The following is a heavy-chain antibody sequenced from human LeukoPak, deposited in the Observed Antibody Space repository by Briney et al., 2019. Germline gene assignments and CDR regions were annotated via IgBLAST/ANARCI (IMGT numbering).Heavy chain of an antibody. CDR2: ISTSSSYI. Sequence: PGGSLRLSCAASGFTFSHHIMNWVRQAPGKGLEWVSSISTSSSYIYYADSVKGRFTISRDNARNSLYLQMNSLRAEDTAVYYCARDSEGVTGTTSWFDPWGQGTLVTVSS. J-gene: IGHJ5*02. CDR1: GFTFSHHI. D-gene: IGHD1-7*01. V-gene: IGHV3-21*01. CDR3: ARDSEGVTGTTSWFDP.